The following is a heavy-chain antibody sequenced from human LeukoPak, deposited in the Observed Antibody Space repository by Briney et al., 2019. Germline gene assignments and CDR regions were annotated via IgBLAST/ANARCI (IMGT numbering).Heavy chain of an antibody. D-gene: IGHD3-3*01. J-gene: IGHJ4*02. V-gene: IGHV4-30-2*01. CDR3: AREVTIFGGGFDY. CDR1: GGSISSGGYY. Sequence: PSETLSLTCTVSGGSISSGGYYWSWIRQPPGKGLEWIGYIYHSGSTYYNPSLKSRVTISVDRSKNQFSLKLSSVTAADTAVYYCAREVTIFGGGFDYWGQGTLVTVSS. CDR2: IYHSGST.